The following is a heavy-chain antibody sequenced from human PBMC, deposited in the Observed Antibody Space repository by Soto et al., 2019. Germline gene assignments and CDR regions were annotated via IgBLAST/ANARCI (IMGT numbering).Heavy chain of an antibody. CDR2: MNPNSGNT. CDR1: GYTFTSYD. CDR3: ARSAPPIDY. J-gene: IGHJ4*02. Sequence: ASVKVSCKASGYTFTSYDINWVRQATGQGLEWMGWMNPNSGNTGYSQKFQGRVTITRDTSASTAYMELSSLRSEDTAVYYCARSAPPIDYWGQGTLVTVSS. V-gene: IGHV1-8*01.